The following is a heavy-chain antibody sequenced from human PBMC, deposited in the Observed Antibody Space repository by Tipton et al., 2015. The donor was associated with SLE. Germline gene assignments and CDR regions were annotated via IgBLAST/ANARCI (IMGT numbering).Heavy chain of an antibody. V-gene: IGHV5-51*03. Sequence: QLVQSGAEMKKPGESLKISCEGSGYDFTNDWIGWVRQMPGKGLEWMGIIYPGDSETRYSPSLQGQVTISADTSISTAYLQWNSLKASDTAMYYCARGTRGWEAFQAYFDYWGQGTLVTVSS. CDR3: ARGTRGWEAFQAYFDY. CDR2: IYPGDSET. J-gene: IGHJ4*02. D-gene: IGHD1-26*01. CDR1: GYDFTNDW.